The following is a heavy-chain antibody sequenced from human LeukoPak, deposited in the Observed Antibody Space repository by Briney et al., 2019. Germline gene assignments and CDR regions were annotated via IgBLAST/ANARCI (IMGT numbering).Heavy chain of an antibody. V-gene: IGHV3-48*03. Sequence: LAGGSLRLSCAASGFTFSSYEMNWVRQAPGKGLEWVSYISYSGSNMYYADSVRGRFTISRDNAKNSLYLQMSSLRAEDTAVYYCARSLEVDPWGQGTLVTVSS. CDR1: GFTFSSYE. CDR2: ISYSGSNM. CDR3: ARSLEVDP. J-gene: IGHJ5*02.